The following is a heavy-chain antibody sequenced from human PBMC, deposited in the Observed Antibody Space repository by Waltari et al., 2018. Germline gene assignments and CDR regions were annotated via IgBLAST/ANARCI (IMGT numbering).Heavy chain of an antibody. CDR3: AKDKGRVTMIVVH. D-gene: IGHD3-22*01. CDR2: IWYDGSNK. J-gene: IGHJ4*02. CDR1: GFTFSSYG. Sequence: QVQLVESGGGVVQPGRSLRLSCAASGFTFSSYGMHWVRQAPGKGVEWVSVIWYDGSNKYYADSLKGRFTISRDNSKNTLYLQMNSLRAEDTAVYYCAKDKGRVTMIVVHWGQGTLVTVSS. V-gene: IGHV3-33*06.